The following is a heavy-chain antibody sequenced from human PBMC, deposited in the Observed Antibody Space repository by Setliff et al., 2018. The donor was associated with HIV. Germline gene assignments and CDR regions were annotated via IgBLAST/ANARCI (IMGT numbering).Heavy chain of an antibody. CDR2: IYPRDSDT. CDR1: GYSFTNYW. V-gene: IGHV5-51*01. CDR3: ARLSVVTATRIYYFDY. Sequence: PGESLKISCKGSGYSFTNYWIGWVRQMPGKGLGWVGIIYPRDSDTRYSPSFQGQVTISADKSISTAYLQWSSLKASDTAMYYCARLSVVTATRIYYFDYWGQGTLVTVSS. D-gene: IGHD2-21*02. J-gene: IGHJ4*02.